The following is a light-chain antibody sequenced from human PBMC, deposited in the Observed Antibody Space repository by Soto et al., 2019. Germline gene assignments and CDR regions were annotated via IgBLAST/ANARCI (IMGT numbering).Light chain of an antibody. CDR3: GADQGSGSHLVV. CDR2: VGTGRVVG. J-gene: IGLJ2*01. Sequence: QLVLTQPFSTSASPGASVRLTCTLSSGYSNYKVDWYQQRPGKGPRFLMRVGTGRVVGSKVDGIPDRFSVVGSGLNPYLTIKHIQEEDESYYRCGADQGSGSHLVVFGGGTKLTVL. CDR1: SGYSNYK. V-gene: IGLV9-49*01.